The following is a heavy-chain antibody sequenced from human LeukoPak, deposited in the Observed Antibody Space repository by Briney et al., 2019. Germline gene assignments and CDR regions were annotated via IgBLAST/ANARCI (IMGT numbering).Heavy chain of an antibody. J-gene: IGHJ4*02. CDR3: AKGASPFDY. CDR2: IIGGDGTI. V-gene: IGHV3-23*01. Sequence: SGGSLRLSCAASTFTFSSYAMSWVRQAPGKGLQWVSTIIGGDGTIYYADSVKGRFTISRDISKNTLYLQMNSLRAEDTAIYYCAKGASPFDYLGQGTLVTVSS. CDR1: TFTFSSYA.